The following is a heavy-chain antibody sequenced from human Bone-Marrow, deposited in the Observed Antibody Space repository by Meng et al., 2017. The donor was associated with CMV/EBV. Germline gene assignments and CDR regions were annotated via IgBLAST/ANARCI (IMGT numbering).Heavy chain of an antibody. Sequence: GGSLRLSCAASGFTFSSYGMHWVRQAPGKGLEWVAFIRYDGSNKYYADSVKGRFTISRDNSKNTLYLQMNSLRAEDTAVYYCARDGWLRAWGHWFDPWGQGTRVTGSS. CDR2: IRYDGSNK. V-gene: IGHV3-30*02. D-gene: IGHD5-12*01. CDR3: ARDGWLRAWGHWFDP. J-gene: IGHJ5*02. CDR1: GFTFSSYG.